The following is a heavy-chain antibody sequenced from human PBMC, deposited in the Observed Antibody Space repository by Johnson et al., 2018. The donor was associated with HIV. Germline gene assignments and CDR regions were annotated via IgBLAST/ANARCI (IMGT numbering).Heavy chain of an antibody. D-gene: IGHD3-22*01. CDR1: GFTFSSYA. Sequence: EVLLVESGGGVVQPGRSLRLSCAASGFTFSSYAMHWVRQAPGKGLEWVSVIYSGGSTYYADSVKGRFTISRDNSKNTVYLQMNSLRAEDTAVYYCARDRPIAPFDIWGQGTMVTVSS. CDR2: IYSGGST. CDR3: ARDRPIAPFDI. V-gene: IGHV3-66*02. J-gene: IGHJ3*02.